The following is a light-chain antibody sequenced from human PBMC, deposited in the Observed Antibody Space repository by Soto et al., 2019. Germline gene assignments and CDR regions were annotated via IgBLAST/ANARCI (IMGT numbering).Light chain of an antibody. CDR1: QSISSN. J-gene: IGKJ1*01. V-gene: IGKV3-15*01. CDR3: QQYNNWPPERT. Sequence: EIVLTQSPATLSVSPGERVTLSCRASQSISSNLAWYQQKPGQAPRLLIYAASTRAAGLPARFSGSGSGTEFSHTISSLQSEDFAVYYCQQYNNWPPERTFGQGTKVEIK. CDR2: AAS.